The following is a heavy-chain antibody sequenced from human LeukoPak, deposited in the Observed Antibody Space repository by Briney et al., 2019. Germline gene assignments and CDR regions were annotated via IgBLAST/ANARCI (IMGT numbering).Heavy chain of an antibody. J-gene: IGHJ5*02. V-gene: IGHV7-4-1*02. CDR1: GYTFTSYA. D-gene: IGHD6-6*01. CDR2: INTNTGDP. CDR3: AQAAHRMFDP. Sequence: ASVKVSCKASGYTFTSYAMNWVRPAPGQGLEWMGWINTNTGDPTYAQGFTGRFIFSLDTSVSTAYLQISSLKAEDTAVYYCAQAAHRMFDPWGQGTLVTVSS.